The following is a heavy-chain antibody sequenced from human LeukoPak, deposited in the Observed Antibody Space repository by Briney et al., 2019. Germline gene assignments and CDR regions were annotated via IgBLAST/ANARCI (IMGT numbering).Heavy chain of an antibody. CDR3: ASVPWDIVVVPAAIDAFDI. CDR1: GDTFSSYA. V-gene: IGHV1-69*13. CDR2: IIPIFGTA. J-gene: IGHJ3*02. D-gene: IGHD2-2*01. Sequence: GASVKVSCKASGDTFSSYAISWVPQAPGQGLEWMGGIIPIFGTANYAQKFQGRVTITADESTSTAYMELSSLRSEDTAVYYCASVPWDIVVVPAAIDAFDIWGQGTMVTVSS.